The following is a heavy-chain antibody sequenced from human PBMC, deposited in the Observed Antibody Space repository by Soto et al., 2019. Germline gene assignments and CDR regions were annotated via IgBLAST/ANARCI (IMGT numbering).Heavy chain of an antibody. D-gene: IGHD6-19*01. CDR3: ARGDSSGWYPYYWYFDL. CDR2: IIPIFGTG. J-gene: IGHJ2*01. CDR1: GGTFSSYA. Sequence: QVQLVQSGAEVKKPGSSVKVSCKASGGTFSSYAISWVRQAPGQGLEWMGGIIPIFGTGNYAQKFQGRVTITADKSTSTADMELSSLRSEDTAVYYCARGDSSGWYPYYWYFDLWGRGTLVTVSS. V-gene: IGHV1-69*06.